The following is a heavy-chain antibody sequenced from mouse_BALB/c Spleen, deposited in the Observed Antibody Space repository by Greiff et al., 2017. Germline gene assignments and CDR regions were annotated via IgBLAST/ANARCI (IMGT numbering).Heavy chain of an antibody. CDR3: ARLKGGLRRGYYAMDY. D-gene: IGHD2-4*01. J-gene: IGHJ4*01. CDR2: IYPYNGGT. V-gene: IGHV1S29*02. CDR1: GYTFTDYN. Sequence: VQLQQSGPELMKPGASVKISCKASGYTFTDYNMHWVKQSHGKSLEWIGYIYPYNGGTGYNQKFKSKATLTVDNSSSTAYMELRSLTSEDSAVYYCARLKGGLRRGYYAMDYWGQGTSVTVSS.